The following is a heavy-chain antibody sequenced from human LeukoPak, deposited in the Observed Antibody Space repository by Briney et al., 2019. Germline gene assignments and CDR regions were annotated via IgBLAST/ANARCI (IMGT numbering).Heavy chain of an antibody. J-gene: IGHJ4*02. Sequence: PGGSLRLSCAASGLTFSSYLMSWVRQAPGKGLEWVANIKEDGSEKYYVDSVKGRFTISRDNAKNSLYLQMNSLRAEDTAVHYCARDHEYSNYDWGQGTLVTVSS. CDR1: GLTFSSYL. V-gene: IGHV3-7*01. D-gene: IGHD4-11*01. CDR3: ARDHEYSNYD. CDR2: IKEDGSEK.